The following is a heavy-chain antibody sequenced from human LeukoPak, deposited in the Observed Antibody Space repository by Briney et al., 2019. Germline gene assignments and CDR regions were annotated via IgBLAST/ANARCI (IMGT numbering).Heavy chain of an antibody. CDR1: GYTFTSYY. CDR3: ARDKYYDSSGYYVAGY. J-gene: IGHJ4*02. V-gene: IGHV1-46*01. Sequence: APVKVSCKASGYTFTSYYMHWVRQAPGQGLEWMGIINPSGGSTSYAQKFQGRVTMTRDTSTSTVYMELSSLRSEDTAVYYCARDKYYDSSGYYVAGYWGQGTLVTVSS. D-gene: IGHD3-22*01. CDR2: INPSGGST.